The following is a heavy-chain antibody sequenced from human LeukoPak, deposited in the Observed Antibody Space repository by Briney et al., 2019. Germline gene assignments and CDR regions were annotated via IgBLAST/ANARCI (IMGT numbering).Heavy chain of an antibody. CDR3: ARGYYYDSSGYYLSDAFDI. V-gene: IGHV3-43*02. D-gene: IGHD3-22*01. Sequence: RSGGSLRLSCAASGFTFSSYAMNWVRQAPGKGLEWVSAISGDGGSTYYADSVKGRFTISRDNSKNSLYLQMNSLRTEDTALYYCARGYYYDSSGYYLSDAFDIWGQGTMVTVSS. CDR1: GFTFSSYA. CDR2: ISGDGGST. J-gene: IGHJ3*02.